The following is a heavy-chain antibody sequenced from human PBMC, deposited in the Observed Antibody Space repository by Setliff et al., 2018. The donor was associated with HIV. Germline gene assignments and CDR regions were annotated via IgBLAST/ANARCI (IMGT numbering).Heavy chain of an antibody. CDR2: VYSSRNT. CDR1: GVSISSGNFY. V-gene: IGHV4-61*09. D-gene: IGHD1-26*01. Sequence: PSETLSLTCTVSGVSISSGNFYWTWIRQPAGKGLEWIGHVYSSRNTYYNPSLKSRVTISLDTSKSQFSLKLNSVTAADTAIYFCARRGVGATHRFFNYWGQGTRVTVSS. J-gene: IGHJ4*02. CDR3: ARRGVGATHRFFNY.